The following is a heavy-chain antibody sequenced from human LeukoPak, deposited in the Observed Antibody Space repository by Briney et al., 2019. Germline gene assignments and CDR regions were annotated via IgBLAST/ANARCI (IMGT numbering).Heavy chain of an antibody. D-gene: IGHD3-10*01. J-gene: IGHJ5*02. CDR3: ARAPPYYGWGKSKKWFDP. V-gene: IGHV1-2*02. Sequence: ASVKVSCKASGYAFTGYYMNWVRQAPGQGLEWMGWINPNSGGTNYAQNFQGRVTMTRDTSISTAYMELSRLRSDDTAVYYCARAPPYYGWGKSKKWFDPWGQGTLVTVSS. CDR1: GYAFTGYY. CDR2: INPNSGGT.